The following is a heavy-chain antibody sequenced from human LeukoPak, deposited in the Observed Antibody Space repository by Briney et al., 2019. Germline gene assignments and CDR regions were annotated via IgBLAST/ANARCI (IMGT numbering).Heavy chain of an antibody. J-gene: IGHJ4*02. CDR3: AKATSSGSNFDY. CDR2: ISASGGGA. D-gene: IGHD3-22*01. CDR1: GFTFKKFA. Sequence: PGESLRLSCGASGFTFKKFAMTWVRQAPGKGLEWVSTISASGGGAYYADSVKGRFTISRDNYKDTLSLQMNTLRAEDTAVYYCAKATSSGSNFDYWGKGTLVTVSS. V-gene: IGHV3-23*01.